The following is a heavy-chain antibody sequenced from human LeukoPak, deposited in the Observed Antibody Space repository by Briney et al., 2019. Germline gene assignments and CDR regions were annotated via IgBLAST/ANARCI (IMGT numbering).Heavy chain of an antibody. V-gene: IGHV4-31*03. CDR3: ARDSYYGSGSYLLDY. J-gene: IGHJ4*02. CDR2: IYYSGST. CDR1: GGSISSGGYY. Sequence: SQTLSLTCTVSGGSISSGGYYWSWIRQHPGKGLEWIGYIYYSGSTYYNPSLKSRVTISVDTSKNQFSLKLSSVTAADTAVYYCARDSYYGSGSYLLDYWGQGTLVTVSS. D-gene: IGHD3-10*01.